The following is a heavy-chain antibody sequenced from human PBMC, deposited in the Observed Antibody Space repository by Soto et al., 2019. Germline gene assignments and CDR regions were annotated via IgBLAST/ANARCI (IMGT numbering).Heavy chain of an antibody. CDR1: GFTFSSYA. J-gene: IGHJ4*02. V-gene: IGHV3-30*04. Sequence: GGSLRLSCAASGFTFSSYAMHWVRQAPGKGLEWVAVISYDGSESYYVDSVKGRFTISRDNAKNSLYLQMTSLRAEDTAVYYCARPARECSSPGCAKWGQGTLVTVSS. CDR2: ISYDGSES. D-gene: IGHD2-2*01. CDR3: ARPARECSSPGCAK.